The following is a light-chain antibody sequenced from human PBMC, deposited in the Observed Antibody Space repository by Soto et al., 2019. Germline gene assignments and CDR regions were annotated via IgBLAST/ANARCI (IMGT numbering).Light chain of an antibody. Sequence: DIQMTQSPSSLSASVGDRVTITCRASQGIGNSLAWYQQKPGKVPKNLIYDASTLQSGFPSRFSGSGSGTDFTLTISILQPEDVANYYCQKYYTAPETFGQGTNVAIK. V-gene: IGKV1-27*01. CDR1: QGIGNS. CDR3: QKYYTAPET. CDR2: DAS. J-gene: IGKJ1*01.